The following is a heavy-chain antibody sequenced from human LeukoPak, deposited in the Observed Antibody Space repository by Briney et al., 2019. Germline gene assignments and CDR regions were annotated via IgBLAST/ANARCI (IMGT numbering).Heavy chain of an antibody. Sequence: GGSLRLSCVGSGFTFSSYWMHWVRQGPGKGLEWVSRISIDGSTTTYADSVKGRFTISRDNAKNTAYLQMNSLRAEDTAVYYWAGGPAYWGRGNLVTVSS. D-gene: IGHD1-14*01. CDR1: GFTFSSYW. CDR2: ISIDGSTT. V-gene: IGHV3-74*01. J-gene: IGHJ4*02. CDR3: AGGPAY.